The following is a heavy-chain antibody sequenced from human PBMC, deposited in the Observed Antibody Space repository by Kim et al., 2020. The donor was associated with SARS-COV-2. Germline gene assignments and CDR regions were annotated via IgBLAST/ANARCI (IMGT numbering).Heavy chain of an antibody. D-gene: IGHD1-26*01. CDR3: ARGGYSGSYLTADAFDI. J-gene: IGHJ3*02. V-gene: IGHV3-33*01. Sequence: GGSLRLSCAASGFTFSSYGMHWVRQAPGKGLEWVAVIWYDGSNKYYADSVKGRFTISRDNSKNTLYLQMNSLRAEDTAVYYCARGGYSGSYLTADAFDIWGQGTMVTVSS. CDR1: GFTFSSYG. CDR2: IWYDGSNK.